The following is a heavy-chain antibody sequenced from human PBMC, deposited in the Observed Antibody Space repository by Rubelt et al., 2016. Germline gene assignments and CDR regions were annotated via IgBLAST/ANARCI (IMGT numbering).Heavy chain of an antibody. J-gene: IGHJ5*02. CDR2: FYHTGST. Sequence: SLTCAVSGGSINDNNWWSWIRQPPGKGLEWIASFYHTGSTTYNPSLKSRVTMSVDTSKNQFSLKVRSVTAADTAVYYCAREVPVDGTAFDPWGQGTLVTVSS. D-gene: IGHD6-19*01. CDR1: GGSINDNNW. V-gene: IGHV4-4*02. CDR3: AREVPVDGTAFDP.